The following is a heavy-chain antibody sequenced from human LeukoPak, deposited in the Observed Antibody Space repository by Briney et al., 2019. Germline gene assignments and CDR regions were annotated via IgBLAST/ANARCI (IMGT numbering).Heavy chain of an antibody. J-gene: IGHJ4*02. V-gene: IGHV3-21*01. D-gene: IGHD2-15*01. CDR1: GFTFSSYS. CDR2: ISSSSSYI. CDR3: ARDLYCSGGSCLDY. Sequence: PGGSPRLSCAASGFTFSSYSMNWVRQAPGKGLEWVSSISSSSSYIYYADSVKGRFTISRDNAKNSLYLQMNSLRAEDTAVYYCARDLYCSGGSCLDYWGQGTLVTVSS.